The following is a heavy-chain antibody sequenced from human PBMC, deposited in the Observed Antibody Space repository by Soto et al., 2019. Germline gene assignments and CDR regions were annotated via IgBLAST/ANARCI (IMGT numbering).Heavy chain of an antibody. CDR2: ISGSDGST. Sequence: EVQLLESGGRLVQPGGSLRLSCAASGFTFSSYAMHWVRQAPGKGLEWVSVISGSDGSTYYADSVKGRFTISRDNSKNTLNLQMNSLRAEDTAVYYCARRSSSWYFDYWGQGTLVTVSS. CDR1: GFTFSSYA. CDR3: ARRSSSWYFDY. D-gene: IGHD6-13*01. J-gene: IGHJ4*02. V-gene: IGHV3-23*01.